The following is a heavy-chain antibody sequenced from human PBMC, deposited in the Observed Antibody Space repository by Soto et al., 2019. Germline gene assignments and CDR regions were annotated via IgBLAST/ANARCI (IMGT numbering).Heavy chain of an antibody. CDR2: ITSGSGYM. J-gene: IGHJ4*02. D-gene: IGHD2-2*01. Sequence: PGGSLRLSCAASGFTFSSYNMNWVRQAPGKGLEWISSITSGSGYMHYADSVKGRFTISRDNAKNSLYLQMNSLRAEDTAVYYCARVAAEGYCSSTSCYPFDYWGQGTMVTVSS. CDR3: ARVAAEGYCSSTSCYPFDY. CDR1: GFTFSSYN. V-gene: IGHV3-21*01.